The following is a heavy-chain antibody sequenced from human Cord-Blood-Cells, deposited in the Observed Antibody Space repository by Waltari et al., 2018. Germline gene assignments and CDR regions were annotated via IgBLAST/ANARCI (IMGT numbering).Heavy chain of an antibody. CDR2: IYWDDDK. CDR3: AHSFGSWSLVDY. V-gene: IGHV2-5*02. J-gene: IGHJ4*02. Sequence: QITLKESGPTLVKPTQTLTLPCTFSGFSLSTSGVGVGWIRQPPGQALEWLALIYWDDDKRYRPSLKSRLTITKDTSKNQVVLTRTNRDPVDTATYYGAHSFGSWSLVDYWGQGTLVTVSS. D-gene: IGHD6-13*01. CDR1: GFSLSTSGVG.